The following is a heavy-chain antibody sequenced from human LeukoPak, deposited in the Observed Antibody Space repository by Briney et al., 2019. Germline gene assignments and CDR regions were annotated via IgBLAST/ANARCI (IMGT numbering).Heavy chain of an antibody. Sequence: SETLSLTCTVSGGSISSYYWSWIRQPPGQGLEWIGYIYYSGSTNYNPSLKSRVTISVDTSKNQFSLKLSSVTAADTAVYFRAKDGIRDFDWLLDYWGQGTLVTVSS. V-gene: IGHV4-59*01. CDR3: AKDGIRDFDWLLDY. CDR1: GGSISSYY. CDR2: IYYSGST. D-gene: IGHD3-9*01. J-gene: IGHJ4*02.